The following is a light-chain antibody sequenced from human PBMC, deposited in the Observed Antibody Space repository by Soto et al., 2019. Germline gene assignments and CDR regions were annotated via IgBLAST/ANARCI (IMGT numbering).Light chain of an antibody. Sequence: QSALTQPASVSGSPGQSITISCTGTSSDVGGYNFVSWYQHHPGKAPKLMIYEVVNRPSGFSNRFSGSKSGNTASLTISGLQAEDESDYYCTSYTSSSPLVFGTGTKLTVL. V-gene: IGLV2-14*01. J-gene: IGLJ1*01. CDR1: SSDVGGYNF. CDR2: EVV. CDR3: TSYTSSSPLV.